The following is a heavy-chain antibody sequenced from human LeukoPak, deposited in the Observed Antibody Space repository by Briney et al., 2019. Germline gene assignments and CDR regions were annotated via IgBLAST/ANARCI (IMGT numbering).Heavy chain of an antibody. V-gene: IGHV4-59*01. D-gene: IGHD3-10*01. CDR1: GGSISSYY. J-gene: IGHJ3*02. Sequence: SETLSLTCTVSGGSISSYYWSWIRQPPGKGLEWIGYIYYSGSTNYNPSLKSRVTISVDTSKNQFSLKLSSVTAADTAVYYCARLKTTMVRGVIITGAFDIWGQGTMVTVSS. CDR3: ARLKTTMVRGVIITGAFDI. CDR2: IYYSGST.